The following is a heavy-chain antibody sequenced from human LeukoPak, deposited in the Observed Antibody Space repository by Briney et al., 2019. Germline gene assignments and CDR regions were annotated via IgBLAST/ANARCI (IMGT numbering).Heavy chain of an antibody. CDR1: EFSVGSNY. Sequence: GSLRLSCAASEFSVGSNYMTWVREAPGKGLEWIGYIYYSGSTNYNPSLKSRVTISVDTSKNQFSLKLSSVTAADTAVYYCARDAGNYYDSSGTFDYWGQGTLVTVSS. D-gene: IGHD3-22*01. V-gene: IGHV4-59*02. CDR2: IYYSGST. CDR3: ARDAGNYYDSSGTFDY. J-gene: IGHJ4*02.